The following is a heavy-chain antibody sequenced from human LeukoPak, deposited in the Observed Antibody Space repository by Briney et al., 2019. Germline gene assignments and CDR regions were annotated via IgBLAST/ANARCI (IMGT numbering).Heavy chain of an antibody. CDR3: AKGLTNLGDD. CDR2: LSGSGSSA. D-gene: IGHD3-9*01. Sequence: GGSLRLSCAASGFTFSTYAMSWVRQAPGKGLEWVSGLSGSGSSAYYADSVKGRFTISRDNSKNTLYLQMNSLRPEDTAVYYCAKGLTNLGDDWGQGTLVTVSS. V-gene: IGHV3-23*01. CDR1: GFTFSTYA. J-gene: IGHJ4*02.